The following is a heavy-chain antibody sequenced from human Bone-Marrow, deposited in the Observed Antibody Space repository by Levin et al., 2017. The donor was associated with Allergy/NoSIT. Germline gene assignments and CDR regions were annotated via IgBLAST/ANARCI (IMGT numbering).Heavy chain of an antibody. D-gene: IGHD3-22*01. CDR1: GFIFSNYA. J-gene: IGHJ4*02. CDR3: AGYDTSAYHSPLDY. CDR2: ISGSGGNT. Sequence: EASVKVSCAASGFIFSNYAMNWVRQAPGKGLEWVSQISGSGGNTHYADSVKGRFTFSRDNSKNTLYLQLNSLRAEDTAVYYCAGYDTSAYHSPLDYWGQGTLVTVSS. V-gene: IGHV3-23*01.